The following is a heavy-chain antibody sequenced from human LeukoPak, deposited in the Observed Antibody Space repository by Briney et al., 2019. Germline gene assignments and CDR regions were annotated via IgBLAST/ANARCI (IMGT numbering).Heavy chain of an antibody. V-gene: IGHV3-74*01. CDR3: ARGPSVLGAIDN. D-gene: IGHD3-10*01. Sequence: HPGRSLRLSCAASGFIFSRYWMHWVRQAPGKELVWVSRINNDGSITNSADSVKGRFTISRDNAKDMLYLQMDSLRVEDTAIYYCARGPSVLGAIDNWGQGTLVAVSS. CDR1: GFIFSRYW. J-gene: IGHJ4*02. CDR2: INNDGSIT.